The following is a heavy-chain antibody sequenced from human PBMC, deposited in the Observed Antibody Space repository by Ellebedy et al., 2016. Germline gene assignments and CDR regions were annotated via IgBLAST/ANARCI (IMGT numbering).Heavy chain of an antibody. D-gene: IGHD3-22*01. Sequence: GGSLRLXXTASGFLFSSYSFHWVRQAPGEGLEWLALISFDGSNAYYADSVRGRFTISRDNSKNTLYLQMSGLGVEDMAMYFCVRGETYYSDNSNYGFEYWGQGSLVTVSS. J-gene: IGHJ4*02. CDR1: GFLFSSYS. V-gene: IGHV3-30*04. CDR3: VRGETYYSDNSNYGFEY. CDR2: ISFDGSNA.